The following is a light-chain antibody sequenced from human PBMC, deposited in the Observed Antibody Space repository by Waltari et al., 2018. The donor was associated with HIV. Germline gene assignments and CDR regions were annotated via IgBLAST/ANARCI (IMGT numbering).Light chain of an antibody. CDR3: QQSYSTPHT. CDR2: AAG. V-gene: IGKV1-39*01. CDR1: QSLSSY. Sequence: DIQMTQSPSSLSASVGDRVTIPCRASQSLSSYLNWYQQKPGKAPNLLIYAAGSLQSGVPLRFSGSGSGTGFTLTISSLQPEEFATYYCQQSYSTPHTFGGGTKVEIK. J-gene: IGKJ4*01.